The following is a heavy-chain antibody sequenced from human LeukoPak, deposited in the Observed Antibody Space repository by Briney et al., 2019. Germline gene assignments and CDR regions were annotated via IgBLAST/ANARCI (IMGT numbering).Heavy chain of an antibody. CDR3: ARDAPRWIAAAGHNWFDP. CDR2: ISSSSSYI. V-gene: IGHV3-21*01. Sequence: GGSLRLSCAASGFTFSSYSMNWVRQAPGKGLEWVSSISSSSSYIYYADSVKGRFTISRDNAKNSLYLQMNSLRAEDTAVYYCARDAPRWIAAAGHNWFDPWGQGTLVTVSS. J-gene: IGHJ5*02. CDR1: GFTFSSYS. D-gene: IGHD6-13*01.